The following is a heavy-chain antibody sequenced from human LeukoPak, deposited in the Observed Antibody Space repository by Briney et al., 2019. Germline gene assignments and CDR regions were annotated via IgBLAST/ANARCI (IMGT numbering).Heavy chain of an antibody. Sequence: SETLSLTCTVSGGSMSNYYWNWIRQPPGKGLEWIGYMFYTGSGKYNPSLKSRVTISVDTSKNQFSLKLSSVTAADTAVYYCARARYYYTYWGQGTLVTVSS. CDR1: GGSMSNYY. V-gene: IGHV4-59*01. CDR2: MFYTGSG. CDR3: ARARYYYTY. J-gene: IGHJ4*02.